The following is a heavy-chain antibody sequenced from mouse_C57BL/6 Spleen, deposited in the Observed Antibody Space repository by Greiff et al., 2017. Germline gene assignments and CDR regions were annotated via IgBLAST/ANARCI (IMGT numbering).Heavy chain of an antibody. D-gene: IGHD2-5*01. CDR1: GFNIKDYY. CDR3: TTAYYSNYYFDY. CDR2: IDPEDGDT. J-gene: IGHJ2*01. V-gene: IGHV14-1*01. Sequence: VHVKQSGAELVRPGASVKLSCTASGFNIKDYYMHWVKQRPEQGLEWIRRIDPEDGDTEYAPKFQGKATMTADTSSNTAYLQLSSLTSEDTAVYYCTTAYYSNYYFDYWGQGTTLTVSS.